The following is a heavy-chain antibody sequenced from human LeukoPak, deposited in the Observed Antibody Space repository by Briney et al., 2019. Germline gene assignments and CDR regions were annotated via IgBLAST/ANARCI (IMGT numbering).Heavy chain of an antibody. CDR1: GFTFSDYY. CDR2: ISNSGSAK. J-gene: IGHJ5*02. D-gene: IGHD3-22*01. CDR3: ASDSSGYFGP. Sequence: GGSVSLSCAASGFTFSDYYINWLRQAPGGGLEWVSYISNSGSAKYYADSVKGRFTISRDNAKNSVYLEMNSLRAEDTAVYYCASDSSGYFGPWGQGTLVTVSS. V-gene: IGHV3-11*01.